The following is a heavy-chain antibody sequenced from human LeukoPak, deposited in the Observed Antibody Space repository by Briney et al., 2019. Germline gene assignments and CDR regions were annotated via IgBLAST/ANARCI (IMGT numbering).Heavy chain of an antibody. D-gene: IGHD3-3*01. J-gene: IGHJ6*03. CDR1: GFTFSSYS. CDR3: ARALPFFYMDV. CDR2: ISSSSSSTI. Sequence: GGSLRLSCAASGFTFSSYSMNWVRQAPGKGLEWVSYISSSSSSTIYYADSVKGRFTISRDNAKNSLYLQMNSLRAEDTAVYYCARALPFFYMDVWGKGPRSPSP. V-gene: IGHV3-48*04.